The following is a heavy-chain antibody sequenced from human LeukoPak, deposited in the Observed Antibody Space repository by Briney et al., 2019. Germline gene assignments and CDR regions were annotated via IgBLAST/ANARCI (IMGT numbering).Heavy chain of an antibody. Sequence: GGSLRLSCADSGFTVSSNYMRWVRQAPGKGLEWVSVIYSGGSTHYADSVKGRFTISRDNSKNTLYLQMNSLRAEDTAVYYCARYRLHYDSLTGYPADWGQGTLVTVSS. J-gene: IGHJ4*02. V-gene: IGHV3-66*01. D-gene: IGHD3-9*01. CDR3: ARYRLHYDSLTGYPAD. CDR2: IYSGGST. CDR1: GFTVSSNY.